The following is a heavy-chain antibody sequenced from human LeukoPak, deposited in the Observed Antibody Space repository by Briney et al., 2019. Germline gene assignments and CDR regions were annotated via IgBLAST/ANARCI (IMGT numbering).Heavy chain of an antibody. CDR2: FYYSGST. D-gene: IGHD2-21*02. V-gene: IGHV4-61*08. J-gene: IGHJ4*02. CDR3: TRASLSGGDLDY. CDR1: GGSISSGDYY. Sequence: PSETLSLTCTVSGGSISSGDYYWSWIRQPPGKGLEWIGYFYYSGSTNYNSSLKSRVTISVDTSKNQFSLKLTSVTAADTAVYYCTRASLSGGDLDYWGQGTLVTVSS.